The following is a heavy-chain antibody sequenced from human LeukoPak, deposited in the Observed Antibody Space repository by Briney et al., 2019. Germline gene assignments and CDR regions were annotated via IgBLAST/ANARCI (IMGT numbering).Heavy chain of an antibody. CDR2: IYYSGST. CDR1: GGSISSYY. D-gene: IGHD6-19*01. J-gene: IGHJ4*02. V-gene: IGHV4-59*08. CDR3: ATRSGWYGDYFDY. Sequence: SETLSLTCTVSGGSISSYYWSWIRQPPGKGLEWIGYIYYSGSTNYNPSLKSRVTISVDTSKNQFSLKLSSVTAADTAVYYCATRSGWYGDYFDYWGQGTLVTVSS.